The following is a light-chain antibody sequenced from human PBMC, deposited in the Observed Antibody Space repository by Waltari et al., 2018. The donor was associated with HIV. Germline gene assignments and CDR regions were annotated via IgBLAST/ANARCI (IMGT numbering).Light chain of an antibody. J-gene: IGKJ4*01. V-gene: IGKV1-12*02. CDR2: AAS. Sequence: DIQMTQSPSSVSASVGDSVTITCRASQDISNWLAWYQKKPGKAPELLIYAASRLQTGVPSRFSGSVSGTEFTLTISSLQPEDFATYFCQQANTYLSLAFGGGTKVEI. CDR1: QDISNW. CDR3: QQANTYLSLA.